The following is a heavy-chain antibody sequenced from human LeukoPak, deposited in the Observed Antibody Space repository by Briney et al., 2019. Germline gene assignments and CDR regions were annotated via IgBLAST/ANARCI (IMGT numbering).Heavy chain of an antibody. J-gene: IGHJ4*02. CDR2: IIPIFGTA. V-gene: IGHV1-69*13. CDR3: ARSRRDDSSGYSPRYFDY. D-gene: IGHD3-22*01. Sequence: SVKVSCKASGGTFSSYAISWVRQAPGQGLEWMGGIIPIFGTANYAQKFQGRVTITADESTSTAYMELSSLRSEYTAVYYCARSRRDDSSGYSPRYFDYWGEGTLVTVSS. CDR1: GGTFSSYA.